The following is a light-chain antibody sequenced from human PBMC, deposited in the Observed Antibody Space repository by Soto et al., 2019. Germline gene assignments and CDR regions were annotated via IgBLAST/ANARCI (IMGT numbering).Light chain of an antibody. CDR3: KSYAGSNTYV. J-gene: IGLJ1*01. CDR1: KNDIGVYDF. CDR2: EVV. Sequence: QSVLTQPPSASGSPGQSVTISCPGTKNDIGVYDFVSWYQHHPGKAPRLIIYEVVQRPSGVPDRFSGSRSGNTASLTVSGPQAADEADYCCKSYAGSNTYVFGSGTKVTVL. V-gene: IGLV2-8*01.